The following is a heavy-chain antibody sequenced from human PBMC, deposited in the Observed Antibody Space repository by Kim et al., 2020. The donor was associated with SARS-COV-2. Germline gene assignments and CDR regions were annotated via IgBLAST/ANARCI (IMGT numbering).Heavy chain of an antibody. V-gene: IGHV1-69*13. CDR3: ARDQGSKRGYSYGS. D-gene: IGHD5-18*01. CDR2: IIPIFGTA. CDR1: GGTFSSYA. Sequence: SVKVSCKASGGTFSSYAISWVRQAPGQGLEWMGGIIPIFGTANYQQKFQGRVTITADESTSTAYMELSSLRSEDTAVYYCARDQGSKRGYSYGSWGQGTLVTVSS. J-gene: IGHJ5*02.